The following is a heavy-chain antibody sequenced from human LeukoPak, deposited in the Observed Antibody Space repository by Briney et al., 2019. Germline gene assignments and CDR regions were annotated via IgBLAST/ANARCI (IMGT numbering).Heavy chain of an antibody. CDR1: GLTFSDYS. V-gene: IGHV3-48*02. Sequence: GGSLRLFCTASGLTFSDYSMNWVRQAPGKGLEWVSYISSTGNPRHYAESAEGRFTISRDNARYSLYLQMNSLRDEDTAVYYCARGPGYGHYFDYWGQGALVTVSS. CDR3: ARGPGYGHYFDY. J-gene: IGHJ4*02. D-gene: IGHD5-12*01. CDR2: ISSTGNPR.